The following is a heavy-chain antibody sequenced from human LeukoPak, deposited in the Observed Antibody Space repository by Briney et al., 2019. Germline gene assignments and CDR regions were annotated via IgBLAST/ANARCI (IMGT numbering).Heavy chain of an antibody. D-gene: IGHD3-9*01. CDR2: INSDGSST. CDR1: GFTFSSYW. CDR3: AKGGHYDILTGYPGY. J-gene: IGHJ4*02. V-gene: IGHV3-74*01. Sequence: GGSLRLSCAASGFTFSSYWMHWVRQAPGKGLVWVSRINSDGSSTSYADSVKGRFTISRDNAKNSLYLQMNSLRAEDTALYYCAKGGHYDILTGYPGYWGQGTLVTVSS.